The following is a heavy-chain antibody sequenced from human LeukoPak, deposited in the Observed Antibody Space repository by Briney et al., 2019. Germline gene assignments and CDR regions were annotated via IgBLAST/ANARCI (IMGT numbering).Heavy chain of an antibody. J-gene: IGHJ4*02. CDR3: ARGVYIAAAQYGF. D-gene: IGHD6-13*01. V-gene: IGHV4-59*01. CDR1: GGSISSYY. Sequence: PSETLSLTCTASGGSISSYYWSWIRQPPGKGLEWIGYIYYSGSTNYNPSHKSRVTISVDTSKNQFSLKLSSVTAADTAVYYCARGVYIAAAQYGFWGQGTLVTVSS. CDR2: IYYSGST.